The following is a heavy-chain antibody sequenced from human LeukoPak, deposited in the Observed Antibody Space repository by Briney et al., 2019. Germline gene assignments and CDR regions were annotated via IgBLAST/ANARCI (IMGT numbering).Heavy chain of an antibody. CDR3: ARVIAVAGPNWFDP. D-gene: IGHD6-19*01. V-gene: IGHV4-38-2*02. J-gene: IGHJ5*02. CDR1: GYSISSGYY. Sequence: SETLSLTCTVSGYSISSGYYWGWIRQPPGKGLEWIGSIYHSGSTYYNPSLKSRVTISVDTSKNQFSLKLSSVTAADTAVYYCARVIAVAGPNWFDPWGQGTLVTVSS. CDR2: IYHSGST.